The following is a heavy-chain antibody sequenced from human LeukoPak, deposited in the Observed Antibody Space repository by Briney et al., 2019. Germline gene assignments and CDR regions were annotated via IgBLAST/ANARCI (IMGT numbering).Heavy chain of an antibody. V-gene: IGHV4-59*08. CDR1: GGSISSYY. D-gene: IGHD1-20*01. CDR3: ASLPDNWNDANAFDI. Sequence: SETLSLTCTVSGGSISSYYWSWIRQPPGKGLEWIGYIYYSGSTNYNPSLKSRVTISVDTSKNQFSLKLSSVTAADTAVYYCASLPDNWNDANAFDIWGQGQWSPSLQ. CDR2: IYYSGST. J-gene: IGHJ3*02.